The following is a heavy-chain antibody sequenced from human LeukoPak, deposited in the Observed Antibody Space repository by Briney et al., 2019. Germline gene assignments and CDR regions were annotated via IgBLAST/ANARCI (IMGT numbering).Heavy chain of an antibody. CDR2: ISWNSGSI. CDR1: GFTFDDYA. V-gene: IGHV3-9*01. CDR3: ARDRTIAVGEIDP. Sequence: PGGSLRLSCAASGFTFDDYAMHWVRQAPGKGLEWVSGISWNSGSIGYADSVKGRFTISRDNSKNTLYLQMNSLRAEDTAVYYCARDRTIAVGEIDPWGQGTLVTVSS. D-gene: IGHD6-19*01. J-gene: IGHJ5*02.